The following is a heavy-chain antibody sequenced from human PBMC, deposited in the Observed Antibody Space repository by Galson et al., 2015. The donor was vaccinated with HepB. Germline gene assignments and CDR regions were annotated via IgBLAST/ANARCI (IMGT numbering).Heavy chain of an antibody. CDR1: GGSISSSSYY. Sequence: ETLSLTCTVSGGSISSSSYYWGWIRQPPGKGLEWIGSIYYSGSTYYNPSLKSRVTISVDTSKNQFSLKLSSVTAADTAVYYCASGGVHSGYVDYWGQGTLVTVSS. CDR3: ASGGVHSGYVDY. V-gene: IGHV4-39*07. D-gene: IGHD1-26*01. J-gene: IGHJ4*02. CDR2: IYYSGST.